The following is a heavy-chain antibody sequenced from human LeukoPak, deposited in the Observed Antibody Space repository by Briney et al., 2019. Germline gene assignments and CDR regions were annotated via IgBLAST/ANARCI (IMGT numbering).Heavy chain of an antibody. CDR2: FGTAGDT. CDR3: ARVAKERVGGVYYFDY. CDR1: GFTFSDYD. D-gene: IGHD1-1*01. Sequence: GGSLRLSCAASGFTFSDYDMHWVRQATGKGLEWVSAFGTAGDTYYTGSVKGRFTISREIAKNSLYLQMNSLRAGYTAVHYCARVAKERVGGVYYFDYWGQGTLVTVSS. J-gene: IGHJ4*02. V-gene: IGHV3-13*01.